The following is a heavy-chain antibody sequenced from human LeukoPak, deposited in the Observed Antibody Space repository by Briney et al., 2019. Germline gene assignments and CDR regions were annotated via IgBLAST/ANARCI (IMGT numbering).Heavy chain of an antibody. CDR1: GYTFTSYG. CDR3: ARAGWGIAARPGNWFDP. V-gene: IGHV1-18*01. D-gene: IGHD6-6*01. CDR2: ISAYNGNT. Sequence: ASVTVSCKASGYTFTSYGISWVRQAPGQGLEWMGWISAYNGNTTYAQKLQGRVTMTTDTSTSTAYMELRSLRSDDTAVYYCARAGWGIAARPGNWFDPWGQGTLVTVSS. J-gene: IGHJ5*02.